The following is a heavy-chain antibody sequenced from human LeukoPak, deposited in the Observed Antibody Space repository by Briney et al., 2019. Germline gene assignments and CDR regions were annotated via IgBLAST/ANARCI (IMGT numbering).Heavy chain of an antibody. CDR3: ARDLGVITFGGVIIN. V-gene: IGHV3-74*01. CDR1: GFTFSSYW. J-gene: IGHJ4*02. Sequence: GGSLRLSCAASGFTFSSYWMHWVRQAPGKGLVWVSRINSDGSSTSYADSVKGRFTISRDNAKNTLYLQMNGLRAEDTAVYYCARDLGVITFGGVIINWGQGTLVTVSS. D-gene: IGHD3-16*02. CDR2: INSDGSST.